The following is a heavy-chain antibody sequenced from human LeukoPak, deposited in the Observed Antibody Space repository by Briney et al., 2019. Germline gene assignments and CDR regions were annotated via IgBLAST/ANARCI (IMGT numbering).Heavy chain of an antibody. J-gene: IGHJ3*02. D-gene: IGHD5-18*01. CDR2: IIPIFGTA. CDR3: ARVRWTAMVTYAFDI. CDR1: GGTFSSYA. V-gene: IGHV1-69*05. Sequence: SVKVSCKASGGTFSSYAISWVRQAPGQGLEWMGGIIPIFGTANYAQKFQGRVTITTDESTSTAYMELSSLRSEDTAVYYCARVRWTAMVTYAFDIWGQGTMVTVSS.